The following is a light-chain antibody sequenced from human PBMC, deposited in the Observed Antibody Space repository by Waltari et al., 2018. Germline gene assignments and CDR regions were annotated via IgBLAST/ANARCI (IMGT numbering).Light chain of an antibody. CDR3: QQSYTTPPHT. V-gene: IGKV1-39*01. Sequence: DIQMTQSPSSLSASVGDRVTSTCRASQSISSYLNWYQQKPGKAPKLLIYAASSLQSGVPSRFSGSGSGTDFTLTISSLQPEDFATYYCQQSYTTPPHTFAQGTKLEIK. CDR2: AAS. J-gene: IGKJ2*01. CDR1: QSISSY.